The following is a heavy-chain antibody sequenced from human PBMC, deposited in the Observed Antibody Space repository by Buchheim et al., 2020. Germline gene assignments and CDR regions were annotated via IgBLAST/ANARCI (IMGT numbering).Heavy chain of an antibody. CDR2: IYYSGST. CDR3: ARGGQQLVLSYFDF. V-gene: IGHV4-39*02. J-gene: IGHJ4*02. D-gene: IGHD6-13*01. CDR1: GGSLSSSIYY. Sequence: QLQLQESGPGLVKPSETLSLTCTVSGGSLSSSIYYWGWIRQPPAKGLEWIGSIYYSGSTYYNPSLKSRVTISIETSRNHFSLKLTSVTAADTAVYYCARGGQQLVLSYFDFWGQGAL.